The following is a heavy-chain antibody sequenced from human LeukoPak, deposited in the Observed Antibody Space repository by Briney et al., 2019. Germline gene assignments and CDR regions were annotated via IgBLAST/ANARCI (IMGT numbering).Heavy chain of an antibody. Sequence: PSENLSLTCTVSGGSFSSYYWSWIRQSPGKGLEWIGYIYYSGSTNYNPSLKSRVTISVDTSKNLFSLKLSSVTAADTAVYYCASHPWHSYFDYGGQGTLVTVSS. D-gene: IGHD5-24*01. V-gene: IGHV4-59*08. CDR1: GGSFSSYY. CDR3: ASHPWHSYFDY. CDR2: IYYSGST. J-gene: IGHJ4*02.